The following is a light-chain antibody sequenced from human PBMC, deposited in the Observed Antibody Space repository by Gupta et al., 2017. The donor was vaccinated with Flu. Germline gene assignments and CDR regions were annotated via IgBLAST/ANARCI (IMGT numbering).Light chain of an antibody. CDR2: YAS. CDR1: QSVSSN. V-gene: IGKV3-15*01. Sequence: ELVMTQYPATLSVTPGERATLSCRTSQSVSSNFSWYQQKPGQAPRLLIYYASTRATGIPARFSGSGSGTEFTLTISNRQAEDFAVYYCQQYKNWPPWTFGQGTKVEVK. CDR3: QQYKNWPPWT. J-gene: IGKJ1*01.